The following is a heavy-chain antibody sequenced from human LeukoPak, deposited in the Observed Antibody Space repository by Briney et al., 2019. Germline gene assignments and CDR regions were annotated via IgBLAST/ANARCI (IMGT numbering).Heavy chain of an antibody. J-gene: IGHJ4*02. CDR3: ARMGPRSPITIFGVVIQGGFDY. D-gene: IGHD3-3*01. CDR1: GYTFTSYD. Sequence: GASVKVSCKASGYTFTSYDINWVRQATGQGLEWMGWMNPNSGNTGYAQKFQGRVTMTRNTSISTAYMELSSLRSEDTAVYYCARMGPRSPITIFGVVIQGGFDYWGQGTLDTVSS. CDR2: MNPNSGNT. V-gene: IGHV1-8*01.